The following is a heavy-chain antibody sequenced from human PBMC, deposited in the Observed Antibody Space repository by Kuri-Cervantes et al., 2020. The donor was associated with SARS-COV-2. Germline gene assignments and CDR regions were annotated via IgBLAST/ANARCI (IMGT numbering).Heavy chain of an antibody. CDR2: IYHSGST. CDR3: ARPDFGGDACDI. J-gene: IGHJ3*02. Sequence: SQTLSLTCAVSGYSISSGYYWGWIRQPPGKGLEWIGSIYHSGSTYYNPSLKSRVTISVDTSKNQFSLKLSSVTAADTAVYYCARPDFGGDACDIWGQGTMVTVSS. D-gene: IGHD2-21*01. V-gene: IGHV4-38-2*01. CDR1: GYSISSGYY.